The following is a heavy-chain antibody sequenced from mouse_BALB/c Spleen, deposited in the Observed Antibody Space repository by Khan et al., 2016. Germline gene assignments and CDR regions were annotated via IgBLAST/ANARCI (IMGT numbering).Heavy chain of an antibody. CDR2: ISYSGST. V-gene: IGHV3-2*02. CDR1: GYSITSDYA. D-gene: IGHD2-14*01. CDR3: ARRYYRYDDALDY. Sequence: EVQLQESGPGLVKPSQSLSLTCTVTGYSITSDYAWNWIRQFPGNKLEWMGYISYSGSTNYNPSLKSRISITRDQSKNQFFLQLNSVTTEDTATYYCARRYYRYDDALDYWGQGTSVTVSS. J-gene: IGHJ4*01.